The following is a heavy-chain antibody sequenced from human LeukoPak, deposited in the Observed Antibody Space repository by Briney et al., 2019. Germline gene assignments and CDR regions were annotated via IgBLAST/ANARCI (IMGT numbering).Heavy chain of an antibody. Sequence: GGSLRLSCAASGFTFSSYAMNWVRQAPGKGLEWVSAISGSGGSTYYADSVKGRFTISRDNPKNTLYLQMNSLRAEDTAVYYCARDRVTYGDYAFWFDPWGQGTLVTVSS. CDR3: ARDRVTYGDYAFWFDP. CDR1: GFTFSSYA. J-gene: IGHJ5*02. CDR2: ISGSGGST. D-gene: IGHD4-17*01. V-gene: IGHV3-23*01.